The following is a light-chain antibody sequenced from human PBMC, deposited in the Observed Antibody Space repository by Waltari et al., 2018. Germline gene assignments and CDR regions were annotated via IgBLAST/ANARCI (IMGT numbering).Light chain of an antibody. Sequence: QSALTQSASVSGSTGQSITISCTGTSSDVGRYNLFSWYQQYPGKAPKLIIYEVSKRPSGVSDRFSGSKSANTASLTISGLQDEDEADYYCCSFAFSSTTSVIFGGGTKLAVL. CDR3: CSFAFSSTTSVI. V-gene: IGLV2-23*02. CDR2: EVS. CDR1: SSDVGRYNL. J-gene: IGLJ2*01.